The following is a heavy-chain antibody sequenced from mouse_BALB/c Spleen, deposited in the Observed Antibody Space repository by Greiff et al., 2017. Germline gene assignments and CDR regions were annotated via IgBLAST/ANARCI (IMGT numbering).Heavy chain of an antibody. V-gene: IGHV5-6-3*01. CDR1: GFTFSSYG. J-gene: IGHJ3*01. CDR3: ARGLRGEAWFAY. D-gene: IGHD1-1*01. CDR2: INSNGGST. Sequence: EVKLVESGGGLVQPGGSLKLSCAASGFTFSSYGMSWVRQTPDKRLELVATINSNGGSTYYPDSVKGRFTISRDNAKNTLYRQMSSLKSEDTAMYYCARGLRGEAWFAYWGQGTLVTVSA.